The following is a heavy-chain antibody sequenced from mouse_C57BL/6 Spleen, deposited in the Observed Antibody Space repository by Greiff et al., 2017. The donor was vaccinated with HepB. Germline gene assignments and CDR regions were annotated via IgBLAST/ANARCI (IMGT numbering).Heavy chain of an antibody. D-gene: IGHD1-1*01. CDR1: GYSFTDYN. CDR3: ATGSSYGFAY. J-gene: IGHJ3*01. CDR2: INPNYGTT. V-gene: IGHV1-39*01. Sequence: EVKLVESGPELVKPGASVKISCKASGYSFTDYNMNWVKQSNGKSLEWIGVINPNYGTTSYNQKFKGKATLTVDQSSSTAYMQLNSLTSEDSAVYYCATGSSYGFAYWGQGTLVTVSA.